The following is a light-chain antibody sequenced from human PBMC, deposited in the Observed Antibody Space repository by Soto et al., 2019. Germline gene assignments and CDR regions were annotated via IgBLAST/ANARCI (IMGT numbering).Light chain of an antibody. V-gene: IGKV1-39*01. Sequence: DFQMPQSPSSLSASVGDIVTISCRASQSIISDLNWYQQKPGKAPKLLIYAASRLQSGVPSMFSGIGSGSDFTLTISGLQPEDFAIYYFQQSYSTPYNFSQGTKLAIK. CDR2: AAS. CDR3: QQSYSTPYN. J-gene: IGKJ2*01. CDR1: QSIISD.